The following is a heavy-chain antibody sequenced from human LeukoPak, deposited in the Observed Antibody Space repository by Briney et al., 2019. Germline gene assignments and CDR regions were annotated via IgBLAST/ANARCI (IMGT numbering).Heavy chain of an antibody. CDR1: GGPISSSSYY. CDR2: IYYSGST. J-gene: IGHJ4*02. CDR3: ARPHNYGDYEYYFDY. D-gene: IGHD4-17*01. V-gene: IGHV4-39*01. Sequence: PSETLSLTCTVSGGPISSSSYYWGWIRQPPGKGLEWIGSIYYSGSTYYNPSLKSRVTISVDTSKNQFSLKLSSVTAADTAVYYCARPHNYGDYEYYFDYWGQGTLVTVSS.